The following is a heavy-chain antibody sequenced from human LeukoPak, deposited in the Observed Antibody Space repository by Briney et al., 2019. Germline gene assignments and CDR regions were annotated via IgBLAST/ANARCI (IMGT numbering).Heavy chain of an antibody. CDR2: INPNSGGT. D-gene: IGHD6-19*01. V-gene: IGHV1-2*02. CDR3: ARAVAEAFDI. CDR1: GYTFTGYY. J-gene: IGHJ3*02. Sequence: ASVKVSCKASGYTFTGYYMYWARQAPGQGLEWMGWINPNSGGTNYAQKFQGRVTMTRDTSISTAYMELSGLRSDDTAVYYCARAVAEAFDIWGQGTMVTVSS.